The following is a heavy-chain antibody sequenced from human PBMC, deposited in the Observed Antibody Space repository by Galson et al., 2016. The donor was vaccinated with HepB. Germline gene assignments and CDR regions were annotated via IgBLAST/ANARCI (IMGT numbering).Heavy chain of an antibody. J-gene: IGHJ4*02. CDR1: GFTFSSYG. CDR3: AKDGRIYCSSASCHDHFHY. Sequence: SLRLSCAASGFTFSSYGMHWVRQAPGKGLEWVAFISYDGSNNNYADSVKGRFTISRDNSKKTLYLQMNSLRAEDSAVYYCAKDGRIYCSSASCHDHFHYWGQGTLVTVSS. D-gene: IGHD2-2*01. V-gene: IGHV3-30*18. CDR2: ISYDGSNN.